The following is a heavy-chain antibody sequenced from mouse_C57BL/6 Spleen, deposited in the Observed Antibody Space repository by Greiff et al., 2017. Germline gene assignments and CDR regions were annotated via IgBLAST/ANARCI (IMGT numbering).Heavy chain of an antibody. CDR3: ARRDVYSVGYAMDY. V-gene: IGHV14-3*01. CDR2: IDPANGNT. J-gene: IGHJ4*01. CDR1: GFNIKNTY. Sequence: VQLQQSVAELVRPGASVKLSCTASGFNIKNTYMHWVKQRPEQGLEWIGRIDPANGNTNYAPKFQGKATITADTSSNTADLQLRSLTSEDTAIYYSARRDVYSVGYAMDYWGQVTSVTVSS.